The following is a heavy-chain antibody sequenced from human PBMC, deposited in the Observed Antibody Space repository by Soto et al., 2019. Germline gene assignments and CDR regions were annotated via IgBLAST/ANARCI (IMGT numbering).Heavy chain of an antibody. J-gene: IGHJ6*03. CDR1: GFTVSSNY. V-gene: IGHV3-66*01. D-gene: IGHD6-19*01. Sequence: GGSLRLSCAASGFTVSSNYMSWVRQAPGKGLEWVSVIYSGGSTYYADSVKGRFTISRDNSKNTLYLQMNSLRAEDTAVYYCARVGVEGQYSSAPPLGYYYMDVWGKGTTVTVSS. CDR2: IYSGGST. CDR3: ARVGVEGQYSSAPPLGYYYMDV.